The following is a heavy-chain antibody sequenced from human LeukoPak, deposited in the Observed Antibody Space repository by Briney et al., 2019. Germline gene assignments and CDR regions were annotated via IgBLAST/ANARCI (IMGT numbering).Heavy chain of an antibody. D-gene: IGHD6-19*01. J-gene: IGHJ6*03. CDR2: IYYSGST. V-gene: IGHV4-39*07. CDR3: ARDTIAVAGTYYMDV. Sequence: WIRQPPGKGLEWIGSIYYSGSTYYNPSLKSRVTISVDTSKNQFSLKLSSVTAADTAVYYCARDTIAVAGTYYMDVWGKGTTVTVSS.